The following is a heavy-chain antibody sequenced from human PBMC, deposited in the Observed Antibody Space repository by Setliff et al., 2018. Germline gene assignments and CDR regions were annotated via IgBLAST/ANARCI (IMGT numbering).Heavy chain of an antibody. Sequence: ASVKVSCKASGYTFVNYGVSWVRQAPGQGVEWMGWISTYSGAIKNVPKFRDRVTMTTDASTNTAYMELRSLRSEDTAVYYCASAEVVVAPWGQGTLVTVSS. CDR2: ISTYSGAI. CDR3: ASAEVVVAP. D-gene: IGHD2-15*01. V-gene: IGHV1-18*01. J-gene: IGHJ4*02. CDR1: GYTFVNYG.